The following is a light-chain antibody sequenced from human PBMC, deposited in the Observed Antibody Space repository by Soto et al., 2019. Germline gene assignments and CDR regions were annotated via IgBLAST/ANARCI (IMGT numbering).Light chain of an antibody. CDR3: QQFGSSPYT. CDR2: ATS. J-gene: IGKJ2*01. V-gene: IGKV3-20*01. Sequence: EIVLTQAPANLSLSPGERATLSCRASQLVSTSYIAWYYQKPGQAPRLLIYATSRRATDNPDRFSGSGSGTDFTLTISRLEPEDFAVFYCQQFGSSPYTFGQGTKLEIK. CDR1: QLVSTSY.